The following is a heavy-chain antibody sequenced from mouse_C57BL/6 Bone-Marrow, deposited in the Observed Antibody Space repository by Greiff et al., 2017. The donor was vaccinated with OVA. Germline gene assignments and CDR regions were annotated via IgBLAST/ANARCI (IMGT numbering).Heavy chain of an antibody. CDR3: ERWDVRNY. J-gene: IGHJ2*01. Sequence: VQLQQPGAELVKPGASVKLSCKASGYTFTSYWMQWVKQRPGQGLEWIGEIDPSDSYTNYNQKFKGKATLTVDTSSSTAYMQLSSLTSEDSAVYYCERWDVRNYWGQGTTLTVSS. CDR2: IDPSDSYT. D-gene: IGHD4-1*01. V-gene: IGHV1-50*01. CDR1: GYTFTSYW.